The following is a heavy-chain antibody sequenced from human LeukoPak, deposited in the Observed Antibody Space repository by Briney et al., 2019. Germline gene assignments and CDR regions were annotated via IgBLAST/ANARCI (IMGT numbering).Heavy chain of an antibody. J-gene: IGHJ5*02. V-gene: IGHV3-23*01. CDR1: GFTFSSYA. CDR3: ARAYSPYNWNDGPWFDP. CDR2: ISGSGGST. Sequence: TGGSLRLSCAASGFTFSSYAMSWVRQAPGKGLEWVSAISGSGGSTYYADSVKGRFTISRDNAKNSLYLQMNSLRAEDTAVYYCARAYSPYNWNDGPWFDPWGQGTLVTVSS. D-gene: IGHD1-1*01.